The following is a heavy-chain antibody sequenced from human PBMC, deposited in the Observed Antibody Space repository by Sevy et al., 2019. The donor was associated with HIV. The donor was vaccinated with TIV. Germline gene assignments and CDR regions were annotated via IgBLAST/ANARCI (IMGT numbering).Heavy chain of an antibody. CDR2: INIDGTTT. J-gene: IGHJ6*03. CDR3: GYSATYHWIYAYSCYMDL. V-gene: IGHV3-74*01. D-gene: IGHD1-7*01. Sequence: GGSLRLSCAASGFTFSNYWMHWVRQVPGKGPVWVSRINIDGTTTDYADSVKGRFTISRDNAKNTLFLQMSGLRADDTAVSVCGYSATYHWIYAYSCYMDLWGKGTTVTVSS. CDR1: GFTFSNYW.